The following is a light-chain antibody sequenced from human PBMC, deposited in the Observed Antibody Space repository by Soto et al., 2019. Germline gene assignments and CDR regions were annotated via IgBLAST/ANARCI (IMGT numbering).Light chain of an antibody. CDR3: HQRQSWPRT. J-gene: IGKJ1*01. CDR1: QTVRNNY. CDR2: DAS. Sequence: EFVLTQSPGTLSLSPGERATLSCRASQTVRNNYLAWYQQKPGQAPRLLIYDASSRATGIPDRFSGSGSGTDFTLTISDVEPEDFAVYYCHQRQSWPRTFGQGTKVDIK. V-gene: IGKV3D-20*02.